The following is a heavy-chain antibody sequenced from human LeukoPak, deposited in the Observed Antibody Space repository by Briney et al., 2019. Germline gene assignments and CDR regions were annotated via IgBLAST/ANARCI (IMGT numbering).Heavy chain of an antibody. CDR2: INTNTGNP. V-gene: IGHV7-4-1*02. Sequence: ASVKVSCKASGYTFTNYAMNWVRQAPGQGLEWMGWINTNTGNPTYAQGFTGRFVFSLDTSVSTAYLQISSLKAEDTAVYYCARDYRRQSRSIAVAGTPFDYWGQGTLVTVSS. CDR1: GYTFTNYA. CDR3: ARDYRRQSRSIAVAGTPFDY. J-gene: IGHJ4*02. D-gene: IGHD6-19*01.